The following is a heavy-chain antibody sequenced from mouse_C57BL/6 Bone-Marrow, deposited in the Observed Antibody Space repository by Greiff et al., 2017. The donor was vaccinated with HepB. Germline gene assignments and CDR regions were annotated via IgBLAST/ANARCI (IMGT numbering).Heavy chain of an antibody. V-gene: IGHV5-9-1*02. CDR2: ISSGGDYI. Sequence: EVMLVESGEGLVKPGGSLKLSCAASGFTFSSYAMSWVRQTPEKRLEWVAYISSGGDYIYYADTVKGRFTISRDNARNTLYLQMSSLKSEDTAMYYCTRDKPGGTWFADWGQGTLVTVSA. CDR3: TRDKPGGTWFAD. CDR1: GFTFSSYA. J-gene: IGHJ3*01.